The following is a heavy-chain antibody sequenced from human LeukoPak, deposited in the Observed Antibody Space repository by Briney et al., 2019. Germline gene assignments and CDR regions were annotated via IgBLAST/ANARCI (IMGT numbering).Heavy chain of an antibody. D-gene: IGHD6-13*01. Sequence: PGGSLRLSCAASGFTFSIYGMYWVRQAPGKGLEWVAFIRHDGSIKYYADSVKGRFTISRDNSKNTLYLQLNSLRAEDTAVYYCVTLAAATTDYWGRGTLVTVSS. CDR3: VTLAAATTDY. CDR1: GFTFSIYG. V-gene: IGHV3-30*02. CDR2: IRHDGSIK. J-gene: IGHJ4*02.